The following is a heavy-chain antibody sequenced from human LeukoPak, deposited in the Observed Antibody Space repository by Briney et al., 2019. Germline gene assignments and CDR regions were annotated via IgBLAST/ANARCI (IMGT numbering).Heavy chain of an antibody. D-gene: IGHD1-26*01. J-gene: IGHJ6*02. CDR3: ARDIGWKLRHGMDV. CDR1: GFTFSSYS. V-gene: IGHV3-21*01. CDR2: ISSSSSYI. Sequence: GGSLRLSCAASGFTFSSYSMNWVRQAPGKGLEWVSSISSSSSYIYYADSVKGRFTISRDNAKNSLYLQMNSLRAEDTAVYYCARDIGWKLRHGMDVWGQGTTVTVSS.